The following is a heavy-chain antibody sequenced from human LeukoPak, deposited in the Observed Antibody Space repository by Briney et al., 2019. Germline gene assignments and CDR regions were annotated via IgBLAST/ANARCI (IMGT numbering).Heavy chain of an antibody. CDR3: AREDYGSGSYPLDY. Sequence: PGGSLRLSCAASGFTFSSFALHWVRQAPGKGLEYVSAISSNGRNTYYANSVKGRFTISRGNSKNTLYLQMGSLRAEDMAVYYCAREDYGSGSYPLDYWGQGALATVSS. J-gene: IGHJ4*02. V-gene: IGHV3-64*01. D-gene: IGHD3-10*01. CDR1: GFTFSSFA. CDR2: ISSNGRNT.